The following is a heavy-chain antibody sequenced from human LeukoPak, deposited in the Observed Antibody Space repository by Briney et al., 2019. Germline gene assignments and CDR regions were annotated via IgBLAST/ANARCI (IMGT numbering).Heavy chain of an antibody. CDR2: NPYDGTNK. V-gene: IGHV3-30*01. CDR1: GFALRFQA. J-gene: IGHJ3*02. Sequence: GALELFCSASGFALRFQAFQWVRPGSGKGVEGGAANPYDGTNKFYADSVKGRFTVSRDNSQKTMFLEMNSLRPEDTAVYSCARGMTASLRANAGFDIWGQGTTVAVSS. CDR3: ARGMTASLRANAGFDI. D-gene: IGHD2-21*02.